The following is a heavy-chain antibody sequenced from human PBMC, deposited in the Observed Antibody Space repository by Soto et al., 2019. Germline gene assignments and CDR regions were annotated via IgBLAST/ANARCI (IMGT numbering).Heavy chain of an antibody. CDR2: IYPGDSDI. CDR1: GYSFTTYW. CDR3: ARRVYGYSYAD. D-gene: IGHD5-18*01. Sequence: GESLKISCKASGYSFTTYWIGWVRQMPGKGLEWMGIIYPGDSDIRYSPSFQGQVTISADKSISTAYLQWSSLKASDTAMYCCARRVYGYSYADWGQGTLVTVSS. V-gene: IGHV5-51*01. J-gene: IGHJ4*02.